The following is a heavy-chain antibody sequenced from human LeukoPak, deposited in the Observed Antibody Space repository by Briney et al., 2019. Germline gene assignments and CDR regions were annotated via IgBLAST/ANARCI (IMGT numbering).Heavy chain of an antibody. D-gene: IGHD1-26*01. CDR3: ARDDGASRTDFDY. V-gene: IGHV3-21*01. Sequence: PGGSLRLSCAASGFTFSIYNMNWVRQAPGKGLEWVSSISSSGNIHYADSVKGRFTISRDNAKNTLYLQMNSLRAEDTAVYYCARDDGASRTDFDYWGQGTLVTVSS. J-gene: IGHJ4*02. CDR1: GFTFSIYN. CDR2: ISSSGNI.